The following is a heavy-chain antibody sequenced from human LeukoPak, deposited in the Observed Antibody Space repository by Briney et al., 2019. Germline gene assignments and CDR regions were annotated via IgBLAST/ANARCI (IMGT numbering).Heavy chain of an antibody. J-gene: IGHJ5*02. CDR1: GFTFGSYA. D-gene: IGHD3-3*01. Sequence: GGSLRLSCAASGFTFGSYAMSWVRQAPGKGLEWVSSISGSGGTTYYADPVKGRFTISRDNSKNTLYLQMDSLRAEDTALYYCAKHNDFWSVSNWFDPWGQGTLVIVSS. CDR2: ISGSGGTT. V-gene: IGHV3-23*01. CDR3: AKHNDFWSVSNWFDP.